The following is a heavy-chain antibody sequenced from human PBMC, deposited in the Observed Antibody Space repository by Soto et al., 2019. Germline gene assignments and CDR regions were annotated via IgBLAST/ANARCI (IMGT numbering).Heavy chain of an antibody. CDR1: GGSISSYY. Sequence: QVQLQESGPGLVKPSETLSLTCTVSGGSISSYYWSWIRQPPGKELEWIGYIYYSGSTNYNPSLKSRVTISVDTSKNQFSLKLSSVTAADTAVYYCARLWFGEPVDYWGQGTLVTVSS. J-gene: IGHJ4*02. D-gene: IGHD3-10*01. CDR2: IYYSGST. CDR3: ARLWFGEPVDY. V-gene: IGHV4-59*08.